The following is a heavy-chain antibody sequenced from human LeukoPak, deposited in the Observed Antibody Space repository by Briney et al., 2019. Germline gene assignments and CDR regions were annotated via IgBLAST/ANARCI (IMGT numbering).Heavy chain of an antibody. CDR1: GFTFSTYW. CDR3: ARDSPGYGAYVS. J-gene: IGHJ4*02. Sequence: GGSLRLSCAASGFTFSTYWMTWVRQAPGKGLEWVANIKEDGSREYYVDSVRGRFTISRDNAKNSLYLQMDSLTAEDTAVYYCARDSPGYGAYVSWGQGTLVTVSS. D-gene: IGHD5-12*01. CDR2: IKEDGSRE. V-gene: IGHV3-7*01.